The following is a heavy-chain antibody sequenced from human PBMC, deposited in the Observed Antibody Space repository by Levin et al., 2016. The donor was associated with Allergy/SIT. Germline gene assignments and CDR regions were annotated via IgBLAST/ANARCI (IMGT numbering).Heavy chain of an antibody. J-gene: IGHJ5*02. D-gene: IGHD2-8*01. V-gene: IGHV1-46*01. Sequence: WVRQAPGQGLEWMGIINPSGGGTTYARKFQGRVTMTRDTSTSTVYMELSRLRSEDTAVYYCARDPRMHITSWPFFDPWGQGTLVTVSS. CDR3: ARDPRMHITSWPFFDP. CDR2: INPSGGGT.